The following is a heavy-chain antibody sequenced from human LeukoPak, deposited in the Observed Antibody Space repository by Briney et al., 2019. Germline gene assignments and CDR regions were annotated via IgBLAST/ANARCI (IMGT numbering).Heavy chain of an antibody. CDR3: ARALIVVVVADYFDY. V-gene: IGHV3-7*01. J-gene: IGHJ4*02. D-gene: IGHD2-15*01. Sequence: GGSLRLSCAASGFTFSSYWMSWVRQAPGKGLEWVANIKQDGSEKYYVDSVRGRFTISRDNAKNSLYLQMNSLRAEDTAVYYCARALIVVVVADYFDYWGQGTLVTVSS. CDR2: IKQDGSEK. CDR1: GFTFSSYW.